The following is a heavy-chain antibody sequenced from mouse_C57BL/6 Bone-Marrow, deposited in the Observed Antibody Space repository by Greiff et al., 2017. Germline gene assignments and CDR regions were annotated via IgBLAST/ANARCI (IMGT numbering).Heavy chain of an antibody. D-gene: IGHD2-3*01. V-gene: IGHV5-17*01. CDR3: ARGGYYGFAY. CDR1: GFTFSDYG. CDR2: ISSGSSTI. Sequence: EVMLVESGGGLVKPGGSLKLSCAASGFTFSDYGMHWVRQAPEKGLEWVAYISSGSSTIYYADTVKGRFTISRDNAKNTLFLQMTSLRSEDTAMYYCARGGYYGFAYWGQGTLVTVSA. J-gene: IGHJ3*01.